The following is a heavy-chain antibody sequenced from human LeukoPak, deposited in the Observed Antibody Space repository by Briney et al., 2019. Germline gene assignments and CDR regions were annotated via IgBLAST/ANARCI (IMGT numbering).Heavy chain of an antibody. Sequence: SETLSLTCTVSGGSISGYYWSWIRQPPGKGLGWIGYIYYSGSTNYNPSLKSRVTISVDTSKNQFSLKLSSVTAADTAVYYCARTLDTSDYYHDYWGQGTLVTVSS. CDR1: GGSISGYY. CDR3: ARTLDTSDYYHDY. CDR2: IYYSGST. D-gene: IGHD3-22*01. V-gene: IGHV4-59*08. J-gene: IGHJ4*02.